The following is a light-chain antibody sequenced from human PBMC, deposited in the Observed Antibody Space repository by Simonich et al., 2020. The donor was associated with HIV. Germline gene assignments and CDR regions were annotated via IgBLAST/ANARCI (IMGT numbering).Light chain of an antibody. V-gene: IGLV1-40*01. Sequence: QSVLTQAPSVSGAPGQRVTISCTGNSSNIGANYDVHWYQQFPGTAPKVLIYENNNRPLGVPDRFSVSKSGTSASLAITGLQAEDEADYYCQSYDRSLSGSVFGGGTKLTVL. CDR2: ENN. CDR3: QSYDRSLSGSV. CDR1: SSNIGANYD. J-gene: IGLJ2*01.